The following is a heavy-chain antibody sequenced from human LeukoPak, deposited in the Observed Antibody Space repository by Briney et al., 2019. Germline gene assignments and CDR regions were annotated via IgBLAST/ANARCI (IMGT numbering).Heavy chain of an antibody. CDR2: IYTSGST. V-gene: IGHV4-4*07. J-gene: IGHJ4*02. D-gene: IGHD3-10*01. CDR3: ARETPYGSGSYPFDY. CDR1: GGSISSYY. Sequence: SETLSLTCTVSGGSISSYYWSWIRQPAGKGLEWIGRIYTSGSTNYNPSLKSRVTMSVDTSKNQFSLKLSSVTAADTAVYYCARETPYGSGSYPFDYWGQGILVTVSS.